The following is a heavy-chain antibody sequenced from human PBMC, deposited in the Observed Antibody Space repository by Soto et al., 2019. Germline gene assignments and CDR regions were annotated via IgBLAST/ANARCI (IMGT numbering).Heavy chain of an antibody. J-gene: IGHJ6*02. CDR1: GYTFRSYD. D-gene: IGHD5-12*01. CDR3: GGKGYIGNFGLDV. V-gene: IGHV1-18*01. CDR2: ISISKGKT. Sequence: QVQLVQSGAEVKRPGASVKVSCKASGYTFRSYDVAWVRRATGHGLEGMGWISISKGKTYYQESLQGRVTMTMEIGKTKAYREVRSLTSDDTAVYYCGGKGYIGNFGLDVWGQGTTVTVSS.